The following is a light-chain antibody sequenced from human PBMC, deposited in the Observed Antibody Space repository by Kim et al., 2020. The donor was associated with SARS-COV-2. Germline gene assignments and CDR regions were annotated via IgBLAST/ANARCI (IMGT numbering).Light chain of an antibody. V-gene: IGKV3-20*01. Sequence: PGERAPLSCRASQTVSRNYLAWYQQKPGQAPRLLIYGASTRATGIPDRFSGSGSGTVFTLTISRLEPEDFTVYYCQQYGTSTPLIFGGVTKVDIK. J-gene: IGKJ4*01. CDR2: GAS. CDR1: QTVSRNY. CDR3: QQYGTSTPLI.